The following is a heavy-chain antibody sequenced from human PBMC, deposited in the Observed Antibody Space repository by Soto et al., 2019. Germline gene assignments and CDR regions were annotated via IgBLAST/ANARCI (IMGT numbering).Heavy chain of an antibody. J-gene: IGHJ4*02. CDR3: ARDDEYDDNGIDY. Sequence: TGGSLRLSCAASGFTFSNHGMHWVRQAPGKGLEWVAVIVMDGSQQHYADSLKGRFTISRDNSKNTLYLQMNSLRAEDTGVYYCARDDEYDDNGIDYWGQGTLVTVSS. V-gene: IGHV3-33*05. CDR2: IVMDGSQQ. D-gene: IGHD3-16*01. CDR1: GFTFSNHG.